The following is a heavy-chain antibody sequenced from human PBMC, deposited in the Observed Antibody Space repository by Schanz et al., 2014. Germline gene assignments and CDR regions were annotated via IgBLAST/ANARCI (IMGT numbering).Heavy chain of an antibody. J-gene: IGHJ4*02. CDR1: GFIFTSYS. CDR2: ISSSSNYY. D-gene: IGHD2-8*01. V-gene: IGHV3-21*01. Sequence: EVQLVESGGGLVKSGGSLRLSCATSGFIFTSYSMHWVRQAPGKGLEWVSSISSSSNYYYYADSVKGRFTISRDAAKDSLFLQMTSLRADDTAVYFCAREYANSWFESNVMAGRIDNWGQGTLVTVSS. CDR3: AREYANSWFESNVMAGRIDN.